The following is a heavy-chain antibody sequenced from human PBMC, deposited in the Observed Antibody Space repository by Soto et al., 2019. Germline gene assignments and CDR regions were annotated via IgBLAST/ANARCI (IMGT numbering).Heavy chain of an antibody. J-gene: IGHJ5*02. CDR2: ISAYNGNT. CDR1: GYTFTSYG. CDR3: ARVPEGNWFDP. V-gene: IGHV1-18*01. Sequence: QVQLVQSGAEVKKPGASVKVSCKASGYTFTSYGINWVRQAPGQGLEWMGWISAYNGNTHFAQNRQGRVTITTDTSTSTAYMELMSLRSDDTAVIYCARVPEGNWFDPWGQGTLVTVSS.